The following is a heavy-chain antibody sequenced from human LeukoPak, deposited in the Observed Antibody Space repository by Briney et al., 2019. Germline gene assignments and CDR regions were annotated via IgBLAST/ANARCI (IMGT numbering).Heavy chain of an antibody. CDR3: ARSPLLRYFDWLLSPHIFDY. V-gene: IGHV4-39*01. J-gene: IGHJ4*02. D-gene: IGHD3-9*01. CDR1: GGSISSSSYY. Sequence: PSETLSLTCTVSGGSISSSSYYWGWIRQPPGKGLEWFGSIYYSGSTYYNPSLKSRVTISVDTSKNQFSLKLSSVTAADTAVYYCARSPLLRYFDWLLSPHIFDYWGQGTLVTVSS. CDR2: IYYSGST.